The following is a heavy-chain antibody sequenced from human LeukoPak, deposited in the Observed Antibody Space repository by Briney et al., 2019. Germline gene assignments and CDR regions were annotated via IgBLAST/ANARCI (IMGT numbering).Heavy chain of an antibody. CDR2: IYHSGST. CDR1: GGSISSGGYS. J-gene: IGHJ4*02. V-gene: IGHV4-30-2*01. CDR3: ARGEDSSGSIDY. Sequence: SQTLSLTCAVSGGSISSGGYSWSWIRQPPGKGLEWIGYIYHSGSTYYNPSLKSRVTISVDRSKNQFSLKLSSVTAADTAVYYCARGEDSSGSIDYWGQGTLVTVSS. D-gene: IGHD3-22*01.